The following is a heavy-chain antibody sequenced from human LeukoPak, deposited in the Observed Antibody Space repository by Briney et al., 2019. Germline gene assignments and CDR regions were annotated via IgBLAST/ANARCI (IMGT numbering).Heavy chain of an antibody. Sequence: GGSLRLSCAASGFTFEAYTMHWVRQAPGKSLEWVSLINWNGDTTYYSDSVRGRFSISRDNSKHSLYLQMNSLRTEDTAFYYCARDVGCSSVTCYLDSWGQGTQVTVSS. V-gene: IGHV3-43*01. CDR3: ARDVGCSSVTCYLDS. CDR1: GFTFEAYT. J-gene: IGHJ4*02. CDR2: INWNGDTT. D-gene: IGHD2-2*01.